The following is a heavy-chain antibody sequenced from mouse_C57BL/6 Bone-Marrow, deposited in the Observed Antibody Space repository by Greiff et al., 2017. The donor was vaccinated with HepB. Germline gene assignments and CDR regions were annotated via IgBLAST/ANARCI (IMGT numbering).Heavy chain of an antibody. J-gene: IGHJ2*01. CDR3: ASSGLRRYFDY. CDR1: GYTFTSYT. D-gene: IGHD2-4*01. Sequence: VQLQQSGAELARPGASVKMSCKASGYTFTSYTMHWVNQRPGQGLEWIGYINPSSGYTKYNQKFKDKATLTADKSSSTAYMQLSSLTSEDSAVYYCASSGLRRYFDYWGQGTTLTVSS. V-gene: IGHV1-4*01. CDR2: INPSSGYT.